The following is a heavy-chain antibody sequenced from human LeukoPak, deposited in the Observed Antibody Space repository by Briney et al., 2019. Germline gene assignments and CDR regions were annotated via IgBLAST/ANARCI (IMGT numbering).Heavy chain of an antibody. CDR3: ATENFGLGSPFDP. Sequence: GASVKVSCKVAGYTLNEVSMHWVRQAPGKGLEWMGGFDPEDGERIYAQKFQGRVTMTEDTSTDTAYMELSSLTSEDTATYYCATENFGLGSPFDPWGQGTLVTVSS. CDR2: FDPEDGER. D-gene: IGHD3-16*01. J-gene: IGHJ5*02. V-gene: IGHV1-24*01. CDR1: GYTLNEVS.